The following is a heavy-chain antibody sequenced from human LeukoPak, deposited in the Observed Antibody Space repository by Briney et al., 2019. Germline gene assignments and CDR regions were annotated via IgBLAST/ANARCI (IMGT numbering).Heavy chain of an antibody. CDR3: ATKAEERSSSAYYYYYMDV. CDR2: IRYDGSNK. D-gene: IGHD6-6*01. Sequence: PGGSLRLSCAASGFTFSSYGMHWVRQAPGKGLEWAAFIRYDGSNKYYADSVKGRFTISRDNSKNTLYLQMNSLRAEDTAVYYCATKAEERSSSAYYYYYMDVWGKGTTVTVSS. CDR1: GFTFSSYG. V-gene: IGHV3-30*02. J-gene: IGHJ6*03.